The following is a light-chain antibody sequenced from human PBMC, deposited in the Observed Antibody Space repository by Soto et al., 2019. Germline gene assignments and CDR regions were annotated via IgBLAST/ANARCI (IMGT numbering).Light chain of an antibody. J-gene: IGKJ2*01. CDR3: QHYGGPVGYT. V-gene: IGKV3-20*01. CDR1: QTVRNNY. Sequence: EIVLTQSHNTLSLSPGDRAALSCRASQTVRNNYVAWYQQKPGQAPKLLIYGASSRATVIPGRFSGSGSGTGFALTISRLEPDDFAVYYCQHYGGPVGYTFGQGTTLEIK. CDR2: GAS.